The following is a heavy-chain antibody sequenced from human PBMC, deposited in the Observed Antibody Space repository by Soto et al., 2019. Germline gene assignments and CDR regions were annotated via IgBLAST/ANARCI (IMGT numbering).Heavy chain of an antibody. CDR3: ARGGSTYYYYGLDV. J-gene: IGHJ6*02. Sequence: SETLSLTCTVSGGSISGFFWTWVRQPPGMPLEGLGHVAASGSTAYNPSLRSRLSLSLDVSKNRFSLELTSVTAADTATYFCARGGSTYYYYGLDVWGQGTTVTVSS. CDR2: VAASGST. V-gene: IGHV4-4*07. CDR1: GGSISGFF.